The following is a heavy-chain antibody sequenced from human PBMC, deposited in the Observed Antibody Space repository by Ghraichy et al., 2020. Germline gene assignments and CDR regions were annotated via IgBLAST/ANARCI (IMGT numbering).Heavy chain of an antibody. J-gene: IGHJ5*02. V-gene: IGHV4-59*01. CDR1: GGSISSYY. CDR3: ARVDDSSGYYYSWFDP. CDR2: IYYSGST. Sequence: SETLSLTCTVSGGSISSYYWSWIRQPPGKGLEWIGYIYYSGSTNYNPSLKSRVTISVDTSKNQFSLKLSSVTAADTAVYYCARVDDSSGYYYSWFDPWGQGTLVTVSS. D-gene: IGHD3-22*01.